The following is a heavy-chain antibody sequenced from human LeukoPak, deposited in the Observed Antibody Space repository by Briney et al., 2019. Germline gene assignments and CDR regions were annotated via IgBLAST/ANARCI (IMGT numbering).Heavy chain of an antibody. CDR3: ARDLQLWFDY. Sequence: GGSLRLSCAASGFTFRNYWMSWVRQAPGKGLEWVANIKQDGSEKDYVDSVKGRFTISRDNARNSLYLQMNSLRAEDTAVYYCARDLQLWFDYWGQGTLVTVSS. CDR2: IKQDGSEK. D-gene: IGHD5-18*01. V-gene: IGHV3-7*01. CDR1: GFTFRNYW. J-gene: IGHJ4*02.